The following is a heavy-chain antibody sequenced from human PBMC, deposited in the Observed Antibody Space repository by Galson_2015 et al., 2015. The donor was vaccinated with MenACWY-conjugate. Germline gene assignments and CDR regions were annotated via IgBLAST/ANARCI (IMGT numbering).Heavy chain of an antibody. CDR2: ISRSGTTI. Sequence: SLRLSCAASGFTFSSYDVNWVRQAPGRGLEWVSYISRSGTTIYYADSVKGRFTISRDNAKNSLYLQVNSLRAEDTAVYYCATTEAAAGHFFDYWGQGTLVTVSS. D-gene: IGHD6-13*01. CDR3: ATTEAAAGHFFDY. J-gene: IGHJ4*02. V-gene: IGHV3-48*03. CDR1: GFTFSSYD.